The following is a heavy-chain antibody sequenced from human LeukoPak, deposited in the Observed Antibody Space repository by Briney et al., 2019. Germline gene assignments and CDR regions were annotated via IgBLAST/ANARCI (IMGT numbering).Heavy chain of an antibody. D-gene: IGHD6-19*01. CDR1: GFTFSKYW. CDR2: INTDRTVT. Sequence: GGSLRLSCAASGFTFSKYWMLWVRQAPGRGRESVSRINTDRTVTTYADSVKGRFTVSRDNADNTMFLQMNSVRDEDTAVYYCATKQWLAPPPDSWGQGTPVTVSS. CDR3: ATKQWLAPPPDS. V-gene: IGHV3-74*01. J-gene: IGHJ4*02.